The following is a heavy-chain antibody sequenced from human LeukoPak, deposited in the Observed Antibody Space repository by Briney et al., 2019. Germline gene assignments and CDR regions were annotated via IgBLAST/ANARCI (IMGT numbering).Heavy chain of an antibody. V-gene: IGHV1-69*05. CDR1: GGTFSSYA. Sequence: ASVKVSCKASGGTFSSYAISWVRQAPGQGLEWMGRIIPIFGTANYAQKFQGRVTITTDESTSTAYMELSSLRSEDTAVYYCASSNSSGWYYYFDYWGQGILVTVSS. CDR2: IIPIFGTA. CDR3: ASSNSSGWYYYFDY. J-gene: IGHJ4*02. D-gene: IGHD6-19*01.